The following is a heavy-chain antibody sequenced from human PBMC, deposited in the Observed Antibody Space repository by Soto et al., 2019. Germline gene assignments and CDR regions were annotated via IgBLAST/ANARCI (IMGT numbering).Heavy chain of an antibody. D-gene: IGHD5-12*01. V-gene: IGHV1-2*04. J-gene: IGHJ6*02. Sequence: GASVKVSCKASGYTFTSYDINWVRQATGQGLEWMGWINPNSGGTNYAQKFQGWVTMTRDTSISTAYMELSRLRSDDTAVYYCAREGGVVATIESNRRENYGMDVWGQGTTVTVSS. CDR1: GYTFTSYD. CDR3: AREGGVVATIESNRRENYGMDV. CDR2: INPNSGGT.